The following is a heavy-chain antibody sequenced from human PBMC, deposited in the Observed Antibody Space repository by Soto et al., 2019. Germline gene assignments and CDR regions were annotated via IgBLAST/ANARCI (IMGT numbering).Heavy chain of an antibody. CDR1: GFTFSSYG. D-gene: IGHD2-2*01. CDR3: AKDGGSTSCLDY. V-gene: IGHV3-30*18. Sequence: PGGSLRLSCAASGFTFSSYGMHWVRQAPGKGLEWVAVISYDGSNKYYADSVKGRFTISRDNSKNTLYLQMNSLRAEDTAVYYCAKDGGSTSCLDYWGQGTLVTVSS. J-gene: IGHJ4*02. CDR2: ISYDGSNK.